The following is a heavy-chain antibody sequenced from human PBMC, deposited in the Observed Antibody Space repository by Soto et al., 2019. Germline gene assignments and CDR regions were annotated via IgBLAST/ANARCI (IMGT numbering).Heavy chain of an antibody. CDR3: ARDRRGYCSGGSCGNDAFDI. V-gene: IGHV1-69*04. Sequence: GASVKVSCKASGGTFSSYTISWVRQAPGQGLEWMGRIIPILGIANYAQKFQGRVTITADKSTSTAYMELSSLRSEDTAVYYCARDRRGYCSGGSCGNDAFDIWGQGTMVTVSS. CDR2: IIPILGIA. CDR1: GGTFSSYT. D-gene: IGHD2-15*01. J-gene: IGHJ3*02.